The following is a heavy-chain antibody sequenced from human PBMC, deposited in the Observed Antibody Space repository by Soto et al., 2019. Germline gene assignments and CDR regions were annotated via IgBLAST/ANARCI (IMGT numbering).Heavy chain of an antibody. D-gene: IGHD6-6*01. V-gene: IGHV3-23*01. Sequence: EVQLLESGGGLVQPGGSLRLSCAASGFTFSTYVMSWVRQAQGEGLQWVSGISDSGGSTYYADSVKGRFTISRDNSKNTLYLQMNSLRAEDTAVYYCAKDHWGISSPALDSWGHVILVTVSS. J-gene: IGHJ5*01. CDR1: GFTFSTYV. CDR3: AKDHWGISSPALDS. CDR2: ISDSGGST.